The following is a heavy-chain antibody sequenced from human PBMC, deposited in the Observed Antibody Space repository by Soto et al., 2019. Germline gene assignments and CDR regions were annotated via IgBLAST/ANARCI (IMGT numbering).Heavy chain of an antibody. D-gene: IGHD2-21*02. CDR1: GYAFTSYY. V-gene: IGHV1-46*01. J-gene: IGHJ4*02. CDR3: ARGPSCGGDCYLFDY. Sequence: ASVKVSCKASGYAFTSYYIHWVRQAPGQGLEWVAMINPGGGRTKNAQMFQGRVTLTRDTSAGTVDMELSSLTSDDTAVYYCARGPSCGGDCYLFDYWGQGSLVTVSS. CDR2: INPGGGRT.